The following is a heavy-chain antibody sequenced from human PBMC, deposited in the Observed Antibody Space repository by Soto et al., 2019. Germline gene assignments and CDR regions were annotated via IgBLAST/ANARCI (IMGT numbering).Heavy chain of an antibody. J-gene: IGHJ4*02. CDR3: ARLRCSGGSCHVLDS. Sequence: PETLFLTCTVSGGSIDNYYWRWIWQPPGKGLEWIGYVTYGGSTNYNPSLKSRVTISVDTSKMQFSLKLSSVTAADTAVYYCARLRCSGGSCHVLDSWGQGTLLTASS. CDR2: VTYGGST. CDR1: GGSIDNYY. V-gene: IGHV4-59*01. D-gene: IGHD2-15*01.